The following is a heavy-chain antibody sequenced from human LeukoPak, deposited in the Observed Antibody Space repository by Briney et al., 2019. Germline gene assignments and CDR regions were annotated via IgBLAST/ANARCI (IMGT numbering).Heavy chain of an antibody. D-gene: IGHD6-6*01. CDR1: GGSISSGDYY. CDR3: AREKQLVPYYDAFDI. J-gene: IGHJ3*02. V-gene: IGHV4-30-4*08. Sequence: SETLSLTCTVSGGSISSGDYYWSWIRQPPGKGLEWIGYIYYSGSTYYNPSLKSRVTISVDTSKNQFSLKLSSVTAADTAVYYCAREKQLVPYYDAFDIWGQGTMVTVSS. CDR2: IYYSGST.